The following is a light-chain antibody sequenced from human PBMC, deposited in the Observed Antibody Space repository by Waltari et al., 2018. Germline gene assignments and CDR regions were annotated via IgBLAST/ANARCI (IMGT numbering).Light chain of an antibody. CDR2: AIY. Sequence: DNQMTQSPSSLSASVGDRVTITCRASQIGRTSLNWYQQKPGKAPKLLILAIYHLQSGVPSRFRGGSDETDFTLTSSSLQPEDCASYCCQQSHTFPYTLGQGTNRQIK. J-gene: IGKJ2*01. CDR3: QQSHTFPYT. V-gene: IGKV1-39*01. CDR1: QIGRTS.